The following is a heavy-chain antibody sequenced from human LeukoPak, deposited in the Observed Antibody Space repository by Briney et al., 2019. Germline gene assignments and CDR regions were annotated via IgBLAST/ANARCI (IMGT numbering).Heavy chain of an antibody. J-gene: IGHJ4*02. D-gene: IGHD5-24*01. Sequence: GRSLRLSCAASGFTFSSYAMHWVRQAPGKGLEWVAVISYDGSNKYYADSVKGRFTISRDNSKNTLYLQMNSLRAEDTAVYYCARDVGRDGYNSLFDYWGQGTLVTVSS. CDR1: GFTFSSYA. CDR3: ARDVGRDGYNSLFDY. CDR2: ISYDGSNK. V-gene: IGHV3-30-3*01.